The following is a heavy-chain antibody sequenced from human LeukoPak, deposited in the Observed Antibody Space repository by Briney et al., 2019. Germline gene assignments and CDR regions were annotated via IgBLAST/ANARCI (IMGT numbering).Heavy chain of an antibody. D-gene: IGHD2-15*01. Sequence: PSETLSLTCTVSGGSISSYYWSWIRQPPGKGLKWIGYFYYSGSTNYNPSLKSRVTISVDTSKNQFSLKLSSVTAADTAVYYCARSSGRVAATPFDYWGQGTRVTVSS. CDR3: ARSSGRVAATPFDY. CDR2: FYYSGST. V-gene: IGHV4-59*01. CDR1: GGSISSYY. J-gene: IGHJ4*02.